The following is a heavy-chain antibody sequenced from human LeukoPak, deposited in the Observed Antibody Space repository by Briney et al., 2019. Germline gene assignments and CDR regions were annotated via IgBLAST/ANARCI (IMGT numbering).Heavy chain of an antibody. CDR2: INPSGGST. CDR1: GGTFSSYA. Sequence: ASVKVSCKASGGTFSSYAISWVRQAPGQGLEWMGIINPSGGSTSYAQKFQGRVTMTRDTSTSTVYMELSSLRSEDTAVYYCARDHTLLGAFDIWGQGTMVTVSS. CDR3: ARDHTLLGAFDI. V-gene: IGHV1-46*03. D-gene: IGHD2-21*02. J-gene: IGHJ3*02.